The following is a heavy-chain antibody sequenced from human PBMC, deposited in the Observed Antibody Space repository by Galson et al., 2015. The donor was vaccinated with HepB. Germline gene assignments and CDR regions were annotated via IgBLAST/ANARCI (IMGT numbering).Heavy chain of an antibody. D-gene: IGHD1-26*01. CDR1: GDSVSSDSAA. V-gene: IGHV6-1*01. Sequence: CAISGDSVSSDSAAWNWIRQSPSRGLEWLGRTYYRSKWYNDYAVSVKGRITINPDTSKNQFSLQLNSVAPEDTAVYYCARMVGGTRDYWGQGTLVTVSS. CDR2: TYYRSKWYN. J-gene: IGHJ4*02. CDR3: ARMVGGTRDY.